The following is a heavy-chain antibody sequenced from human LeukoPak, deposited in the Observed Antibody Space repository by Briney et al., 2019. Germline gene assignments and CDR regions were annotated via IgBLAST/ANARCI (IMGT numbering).Heavy chain of an antibody. CDR3: ARDGGRGWYQDFEAFDI. D-gene: IGHD6-19*01. CDR1: GYTFTSYG. V-gene: IGHV1-18*03. J-gene: IGHJ3*02. Sequence: GASVKVSCKASGYTFTSYGISWVRQAPGQGLEWMGWISAYNGNTNYAQKLQGRVTMTTDTSTSTAYMELRSLRSDDMAVYYCARDGGRGWYQDFEAFDIWGQGTMVTVSS. CDR2: ISAYNGNT.